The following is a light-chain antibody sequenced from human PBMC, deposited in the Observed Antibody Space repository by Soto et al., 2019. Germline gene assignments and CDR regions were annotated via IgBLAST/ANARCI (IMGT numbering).Light chain of an antibody. CDR3: QQSGDSPPWT. CDR2: SAS. Sequence: EIVLTQSPGTLSLSPGERATLSCRASQSVTSNYLAWYQQKPGQTPRLLIYSASSRATGIPDRFSGSGSGTDFTLTIGSLEPEDFAVYYCQQSGDSPPWTFGQGTKV. CDR1: QSVTSNY. J-gene: IGKJ1*01. V-gene: IGKV3-20*01.